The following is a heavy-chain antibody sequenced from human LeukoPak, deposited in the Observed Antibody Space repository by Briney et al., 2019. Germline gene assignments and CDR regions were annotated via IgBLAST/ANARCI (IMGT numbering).Heavy chain of an antibody. D-gene: IGHD2-2*01. J-gene: IGHJ4*02. Sequence: PSETLSLTCAVSGYSISSGYYWGWIRQPPGKGLEWIGSIYHSGSTYYNPSLKSRVTISVDTSKNQFSLKLNSVTAADTAVYYCARDEAVVVPAAPFYYWGQGTLVTVSS. CDR2: IYHSGST. CDR1: GYSISSGYY. V-gene: IGHV4-38-2*02. CDR3: ARDEAVVVPAAPFYY.